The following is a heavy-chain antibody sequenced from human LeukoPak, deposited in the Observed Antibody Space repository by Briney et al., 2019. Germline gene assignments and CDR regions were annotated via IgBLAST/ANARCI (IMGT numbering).Heavy chain of an antibody. CDR1: GFTVSSNY. D-gene: IGHD2-15*01. Sequence: PGGSLRLSCAASGFTVSSNYMSWVRQAPGKGLEWVSVIYSGGNTYYADSVKGRFTISRDNSKNTLYLQMNSLRAEDTAVYYCARGRYCSSGSCYQDYWGQGTLVTVSS. CDR2: IYSGGNT. J-gene: IGHJ4*02. V-gene: IGHV3-53*01. CDR3: ARGRYCSSGSCYQDY.